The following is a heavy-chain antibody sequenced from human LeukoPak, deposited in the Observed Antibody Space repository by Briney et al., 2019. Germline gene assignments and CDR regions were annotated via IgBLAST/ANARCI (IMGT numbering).Heavy chain of an antibody. Sequence: GRSLRLSCAASGFTFDNYAMHWVRQAPGKGLEWLSIISWNSGYIGYADSMKGRFTISRDNAKKSLDLQMNSLRAEDTAFYYCAKVRGTYSSGYFFDYWGQGTLVTVSS. CDR2: ISWNSGYI. CDR1: GFTFDNYA. V-gene: IGHV3-9*01. D-gene: IGHD6-19*01. CDR3: AKVRGTYSSGYFFDY. J-gene: IGHJ4*02.